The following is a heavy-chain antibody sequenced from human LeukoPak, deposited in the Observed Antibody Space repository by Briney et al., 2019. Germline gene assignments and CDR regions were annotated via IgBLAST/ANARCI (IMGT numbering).Heavy chain of an antibody. J-gene: IGHJ4*02. CDR1: GGSISSYY. V-gene: IGHV4-59*01. CDR3: ARYGVTYYVY. D-gene: IGHD2-8*01. CDR2: ISNRGST. Sequence: SETLSLTCTVSGGSISSYYWSWIRQPPGKGLEWIGYISNRGSTNYNPSLKSRVTISVDTSKNQFSLELTSVTAADTAVYYCARYGVTYYVYWGQGTLVTVSS.